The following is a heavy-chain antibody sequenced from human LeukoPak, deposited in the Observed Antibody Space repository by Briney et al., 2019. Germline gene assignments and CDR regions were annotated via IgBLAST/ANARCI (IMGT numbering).Heavy chain of an antibody. CDR3: AKGGYTYYYYGMDV. D-gene: IGHD1-1*01. CDR1: GFTFSSYA. V-gene: IGHV3-23*01. CDR2: ISGSGGST. Sequence: PGGSLRPSCAASGFTFSSYAMSWVRQAPGKGLEWVSAISGSGGSTYYADSVKGRFTISRDNSKNTLYLQMNSLRAEDTAVYYCAKGGYTYYYYGMDVWGQGTTVTVSS. J-gene: IGHJ6*02.